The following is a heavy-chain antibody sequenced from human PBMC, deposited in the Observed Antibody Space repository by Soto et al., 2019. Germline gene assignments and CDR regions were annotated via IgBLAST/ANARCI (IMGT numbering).Heavy chain of an antibody. D-gene: IGHD3-9*01. V-gene: IGHV3-30*02. CDR1: GFTFSSYG. CDR3: AKEAWDILTAPHTGGGFDY. Sequence: PGGSLRLSCAASGFTFSSYGVHWVRQAPGKGLEWVAVIWYDGSNKYYADSVKGRFTISRDNSKNTLYLQMNSLRAEDTAVYYCAKEAWDILTAPHTGGGFDYWGQGTLVTVSS. CDR2: IWYDGSNK. J-gene: IGHJ4*02.